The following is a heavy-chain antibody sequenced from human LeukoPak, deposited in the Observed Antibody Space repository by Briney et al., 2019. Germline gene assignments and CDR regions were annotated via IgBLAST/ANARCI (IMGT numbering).Heavy chain of an antibody. CDR3: AKPIVPSAISGAAFDI. V-gene: IGHV3-23*01. Sequence: GGSLRLSCAASGFTFSEYAMSWVRQAPRKGLGWVSAVDGSGGSKYYADSVKGRFTISRDSSKNTVYLQMNSLRADDTAVYYCAKPIVPSAISGAAFDIWGQGTMVTVSS. CDR1: GFTFSEYA. J-gene: IGHJ3*02. CDR2: VDGSGGSK. D-gene: IGHD2-2*02.